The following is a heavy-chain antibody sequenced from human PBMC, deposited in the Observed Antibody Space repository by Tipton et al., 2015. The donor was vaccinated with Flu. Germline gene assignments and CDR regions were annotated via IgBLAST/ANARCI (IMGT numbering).Heavy chain of an antibody. V-gene: IGHV4-59*01. CDR2: IYYSGST. J-gene: IGHJ4*02. Sequence: TLSLTCTVSGGSISSYYWSGIRQPPGKGLEWIGYIYYSGSTNYNPSLKSRVTISVDTSKNQFSLKLSSVTAADTAVYYCARGAYYGTKYWGQGALVTVSS. D-gene: IGHD3-22*01. CDR3: ARGAYYGTKY. CDR1: GGSISSYY.